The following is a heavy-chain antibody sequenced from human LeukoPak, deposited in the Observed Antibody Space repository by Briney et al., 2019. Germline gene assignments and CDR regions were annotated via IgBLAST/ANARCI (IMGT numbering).Heavy chain of an antibody. D-gene: IGHD4-17*01. CDR2: INHSGST. Sequence: PSETLSLTCAVYGGSFSGYYWSWIRQPPGKGLEWIGEINHSGSTNYNPSLKSRVTISVDTSKNQFSLKLSSVTAADTAVYYCALGVTTRPGYFDYWGQGTLVTVSS. CDR1: GGSFSGYY. J-gene: IGHJ4*02. CDR3: ALGVTTRPGYFDY. V-gene: IGHV4-34*01.